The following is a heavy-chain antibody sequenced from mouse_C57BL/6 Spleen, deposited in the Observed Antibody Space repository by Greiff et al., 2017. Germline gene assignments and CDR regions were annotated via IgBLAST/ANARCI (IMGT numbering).Heavy chain of an antibody. CDR2: INPCSGYT. D-gene: IGHD4-1*01. CDR1: GYTFTSYT. V-gene: IGHV1-4*01. Sequence: VQLQQSGAELARPGASVTMSCKASGYTFTSYTMHWVKQRPGQGLEWIGYINPCSGYTKYNQKFKDKATLTADKSSSTAYMQLSSLTSEDSAVYYCARRSNWGYFDVWGTGTTVTVSS. CDR3: ARRSNWGYFDV. J-gene: IGHJ1*03.